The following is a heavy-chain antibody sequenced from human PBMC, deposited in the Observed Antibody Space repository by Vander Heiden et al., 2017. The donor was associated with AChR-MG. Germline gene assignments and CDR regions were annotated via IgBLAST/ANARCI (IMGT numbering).Heavy chain of an antibody. CDR1: GFTFSSYW. Sequence: EVQLVESGGGLVQPGGSLRLSCAASGFTFSSYWMHWVGQAPGKGLVWVSRINSDGSSTSYADSVKGRFTISRDNAKNTLYLQMNSLRAEDTAVYYCARRISWYREGYYYYGMDVWGQGTTVTVSS. J-gene: IGHJ6*02. V-gene: IGHV3-74*01. D-gene: IGHD6-13*01. CDR3: ARRISWYREGYYYYGMDV. CDR2: INSDGSST.